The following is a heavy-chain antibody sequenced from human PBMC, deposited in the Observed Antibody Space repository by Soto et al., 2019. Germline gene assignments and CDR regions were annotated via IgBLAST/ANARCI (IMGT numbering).Heavy chain of an antibody. J-gene: IGHJ6*02. Sequence: QVQLVESGGGVVQPGRSLRLSCAASGFTFSSYAMHWVRQAPGKGLEWVAVISYDGSNKYYADSVKGRFTISRDNSKNTLYLQMNSLRAEDTAVYYCAREGGYCSGGSCYQYYYYGMDVWGQGTTVTVSS. D-gene: IGHD2-15*01. CDR2: ISYDGSNK. CDR1: GFTFSSYA. CDR3: AREGGYCSGGSCYQYYYYGMDV. V-gene: IGHV3-30-3*01.